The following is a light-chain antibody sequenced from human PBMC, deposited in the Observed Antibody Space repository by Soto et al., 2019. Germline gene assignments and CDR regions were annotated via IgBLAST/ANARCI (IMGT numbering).Light chain of an antibody. CDR2: EGT. J-gene: IGLJ2*01. CDR1: SSDVGTSNL. V-gene: IGLV2-23*01. Sequence: QSVLTQPASVSGSPGQSITISCTGTSSDVGTSNLVSWYQQCPGKTPKLMIYEGTKRPSGVSTRFSVSKSGNTASLTISGLQADDEADYYCCSYAGSTTHVIFGGGTKLTVL. CDR3: CSYAGSTTHVI.